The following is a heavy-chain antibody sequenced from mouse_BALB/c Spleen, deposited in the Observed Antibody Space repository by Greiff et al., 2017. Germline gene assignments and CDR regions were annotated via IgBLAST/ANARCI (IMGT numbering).Heavy chain of an antibody. CDR3: ASGWLLPIMDY. V-gene: IGHV3-6*02. J-gene: IGHJ4*01. CDR1: GYSITSGYY. D-gene: IGHD2-3*01. Sequence: DVKLQESGPGLVKPSQSLSLTCSVTGYSITSGYYWNWIRQFPGNKLEWMGYISYDGSNNYNPSLKNRISITRDTSKNQFFLKLNSVTTEDTATYYCASGWLLPIMDYWGQGTSVTVSS. CDR2: ISYDGSN.